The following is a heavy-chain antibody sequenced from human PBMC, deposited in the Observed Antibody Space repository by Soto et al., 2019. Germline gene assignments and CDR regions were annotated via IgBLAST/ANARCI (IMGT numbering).Heavy chain of an antibody. CDR1: GGSFSGYY. CDR2: INHSGST. D-gene: IGHD6-13*01. Sequence: QVQLQQWGAGLLKPSETLSLTCAVYGGSFSGYYWSWIRQPPGKGLEWIGEINHSGSTNYNPSLKSRVTISVDTSKNQFSLKLSSVTAADTAVYYCARGRGSSWYAVPDYWGQGTLVTVSS. J-gene: IGHJ4*02. CDR3: ARGRGSSWYAVPDY. V-gene: IGHV4-34*01.